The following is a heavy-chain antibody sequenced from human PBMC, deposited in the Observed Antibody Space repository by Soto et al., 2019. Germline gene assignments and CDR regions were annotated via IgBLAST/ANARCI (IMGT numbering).Heavy chain of an antibody. J-gene: IGHJ6*03. CDR2: VIPLLDAS. CDR3: ASGKTQMTQDRMGFYYYMDV. D-gene: IGHD2-15*01. CDR1: GDTFNNRT. V-gene: IGHV1-69*08. Sequence: QVQLVQSGAEVKKPGSSVKISCTASGDTFNNRTFTWVRRARGQGLEWMGRVIPLLDASNYAEKFQDRATITADKSTNTAYLELSGLKSEDSAIYYCASGKTQMTQDRMGFYYYMDVWGKRTTVTVSS.